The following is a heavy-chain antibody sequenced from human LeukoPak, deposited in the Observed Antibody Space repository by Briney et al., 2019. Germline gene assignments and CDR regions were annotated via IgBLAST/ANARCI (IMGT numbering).Heavy chain of an antibody. CDR2: ISPTAIST. J-gene: IGHJ5*02. CDR1: GFTLSTYT. CDR3: VRDFLGESGAGGP. D-gene: IGHD3-10*01. Sequence: PGGFLRLSCAASGFTLSTYTMNWVRQAPGKGLEWVSSISPTAISTWYADSLKGRFTISRDNARNLLFLEGNGLRAEDTGVFYCVRDFLGESGAGGPWGQGTLVTVSS. V-gene: IGHV3-21*06.